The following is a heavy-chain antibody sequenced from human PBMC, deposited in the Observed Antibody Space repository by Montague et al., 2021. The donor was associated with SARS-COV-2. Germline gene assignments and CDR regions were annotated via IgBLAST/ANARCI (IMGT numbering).Heavy chain of an antibody. D-gene: IGHD3-3*01. J-gene: IGHJ3*01. CDR3: ARGQVTISGGLIFSPAGGHLDV. Sequence: SETLSLTCTVSGGSISSPDYYWGWIRPSPGKRLEWIGEINPTGSATYNSSLKGRVTLSSDTSKNQFSLKLQSVTPADTAVYYCARGQVTISGGLIFSPAGGHLDVWGPGTSVTVSS. CDR2: INPTGSA. V-gene: IGHV4-39*07. CDR1: GGSISSPDYY.